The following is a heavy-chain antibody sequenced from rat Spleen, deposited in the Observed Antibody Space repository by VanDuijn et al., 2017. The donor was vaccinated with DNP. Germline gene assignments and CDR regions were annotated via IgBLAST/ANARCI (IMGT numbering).Heavy chain of an antibody. CDR2: IWSGGST. CDR1: GFSLTSYG. CDR3: ARGTAMDA. Sequence: QVQLKESGPGLVQPSRTLSLTCTVSGFSLTSYGVSWVRQPPGKGLEWIAAIWSGGSTDYNSALKSRLSISRDTSKIQVLLKMHSMQPEDTARYFGARGTAMDAWGQGTSVNVSS. J-gene: IGHJ4*01. V-gene: IGHV2-16*01. D-gene: IGHD4-3*01.